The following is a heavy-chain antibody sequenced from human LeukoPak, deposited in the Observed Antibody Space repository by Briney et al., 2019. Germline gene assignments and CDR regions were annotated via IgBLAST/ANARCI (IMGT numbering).Heavy chain of an antibody. CDR1: GFSFTNFW. Sequence: GGSLRLSCAVSGFSFTNFWMSWVRQAPGRGLEWVANIHPEGNEKYHVESVKGRFTISRDNTKNLLFLQMNGLRVEDTAVYYCARGDAFSGDHWGQGTLVTVSS. CDR2: IHPEGNEK. V-gene: IGHV3-7*04. J-gene: IGHJ4*02. CDR3: ARGDAFSGDH.